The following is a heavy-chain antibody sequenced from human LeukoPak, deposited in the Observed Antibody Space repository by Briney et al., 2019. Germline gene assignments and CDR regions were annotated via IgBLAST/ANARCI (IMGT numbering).Heavy chain of an antibody. D-gene: IGHD5-12*01. CDR1: GYTFTGYY. J-gene: IGHJ6*02. V-gene: IGHV1-2*02. Sequence: ASVKVSCKASGYTFTGYYMHWVRQAPGQGHEWMGWINPNSGGTNYAQKFQGRVTMTRDTSISTAYMELSRLRSDDTAVYYCARDSGYDSYGMDVWGQGTTVTVSS. CDR3: ARDSGYDSYGMDV. CDR2: INPNSGGT.